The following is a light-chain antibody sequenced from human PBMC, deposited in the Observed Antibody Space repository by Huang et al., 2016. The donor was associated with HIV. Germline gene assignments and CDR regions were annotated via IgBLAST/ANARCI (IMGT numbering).Light chain of an antibody. CDR2: GAS. CDR3: QQYNSWPPLFT. CDR1: QSVSTN. V-gene: IGKV3-15*01. J-gene: IGKJ3*01. Sequence: EVLLTQSPATLSVSPGERATLSCRASQSVSTNLDWYQQKPGQAPRLLIYGASTRATGVPARFSDSGSGTEFTLTISSLQSEDSAVYYCQQYNSWPPLFTFGPGTKVDIK.